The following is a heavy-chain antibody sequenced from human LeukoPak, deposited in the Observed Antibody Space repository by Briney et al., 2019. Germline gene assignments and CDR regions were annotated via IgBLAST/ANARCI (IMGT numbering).Heavy chain of an antibody. Sequence: ASVKVSCKASGYTFTDYYMHWVRQAPGQGLEWMGWIVTNNGATNCAQNFKGRVTMTRDTSVSTGYVEVSGLRSDDTAVYYCARGGPHHGFDIWAQGTMVTVSS. V-gene: IGHV1-2*02. CDR1: GYTFTDYY. J-gene: IGHJ3*02. CDR2: IVTNNGAT. CDR3: ARGGPHHGFDI.